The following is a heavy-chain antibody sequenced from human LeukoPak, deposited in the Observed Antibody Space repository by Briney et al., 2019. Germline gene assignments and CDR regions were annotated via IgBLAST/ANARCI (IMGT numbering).Heavy chain of an antibody. CDR1: GFTFSDYY. Sequence: PGGSLRLSCAASGFTFSDYYMNWVRQAPGKGLEWVSSISSSSTIYYADSVKGRFTISRDNAKNSLYLQMNSLRAEDTAVYYCARDEEGYCSSTSCSNPFQHWGQGTLVTVSS. V-gene: IGHV3-69-1*01. J-gene: IGHJ1*01. D-gene: IGHD2-2*01. CDR2: ISSSSTI. CDR3: ARDEEGYCSSTSCSNPFQH.